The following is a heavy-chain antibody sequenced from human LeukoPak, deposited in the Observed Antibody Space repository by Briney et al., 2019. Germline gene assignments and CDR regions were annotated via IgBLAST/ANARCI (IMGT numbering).Heavy chain of an antibody. CDR2: IYSGGST. CDR1: GFTFSNYW. CDR3: ARVTGYCSSTSCYTVGDYYMDV. V-gene: IGHV3-66*01. D-gene: IGHD2-2*02. Sequence: GGSLRLSCAASGFTFSNYWMTWVRQAPGKRLEWVSVIYSGGSTYYADSVKGRFTISRDNSKNTLYLQMNSLRAEDTAVYYCARVTGYCSSTSCYTVGDYYMDVWGKGTTVTVSS. J-gene: IGHJ6*03.